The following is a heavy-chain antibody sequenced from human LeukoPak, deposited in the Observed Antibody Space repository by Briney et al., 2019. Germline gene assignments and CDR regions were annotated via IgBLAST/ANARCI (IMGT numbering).Heavy chain of an antibody. CDR2: ISSSSSYI. CDR1: GFTFSSYS. J-gene: IGHJ4*02. V-gene: IGHV3-21*01. D-gene: IGHD3-10*01. CDR3: ARDTWFGELSPIDY. Sequence: GGSLRLSCAASGFTFSSYSVNWVRQAPGKGLEWVSSISSSSSYIYYADSVKGRFTISRDNAKNSLYLQMNSLRAEDTAVYYCARDTWFGELSPIDYWGQGTLVTVSS.